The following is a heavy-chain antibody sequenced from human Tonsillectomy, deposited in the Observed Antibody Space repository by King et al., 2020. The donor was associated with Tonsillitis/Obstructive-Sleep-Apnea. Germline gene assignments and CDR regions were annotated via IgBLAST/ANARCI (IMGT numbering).Heavy chain of an antibody. D-gene: IGHD6-19*01. V-gene: IGHV1-2*06. CDR3: AALSVAATG. J-gene: IGHJ4*02. CDR1: GYIFTGFS. CDR2: INPNSGAT. Sequence: HVQLVESGAEVKKPGASVKVSCKASGYIFTGFSIHWVRQAPGQGLDWMGRINPNSGATNYAQKFQGRVTMTRDTSISTVYMELSRLRSDDTAVYYCAALSVAATGWGQGTLVTVSS.